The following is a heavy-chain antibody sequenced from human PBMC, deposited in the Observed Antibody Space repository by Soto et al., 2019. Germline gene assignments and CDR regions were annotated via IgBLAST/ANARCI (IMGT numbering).Heavy chain of an antibody. J-gene: IGHJ6*02. CDR2: IIPIFGTA. D-gene: IGHD5-12*01. CDR3: ARAGGSSYYYYGMDV. V-gene: IGHV1-69*13. Sequence: GASVKVSCKASGGTFSSYAISCVRQAPGQGLEWMGGIIPIFGTANYAQKFQGRVTITADESTSTAYMELSSLRSEDTAVYYCARAGGSSYYYYGMDVWGQGTTVTVSS. CDR1: GGTFSSYA.